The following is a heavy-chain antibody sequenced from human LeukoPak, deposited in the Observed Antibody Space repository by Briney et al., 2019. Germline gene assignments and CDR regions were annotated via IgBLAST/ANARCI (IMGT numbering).Heavy chain of an antibody. CDR2: INSDGSRT. Sequence: PGGSLRLSCAASGFTFSSYWMHWVRQAPGKGLEWVSRINSDGSRTSYADSVKGRFAVSRDNAKNTLYLQMNSLRAEDTAVYYCARDVTYSGTYHDVCDIWGQGTMVTVSS. CDR1: GFTFSSYW. CDR3: ARDVTYSGTYHDVCDI. D-gene: IGHD1-26*01. V-gene: IGHV3-74*01. J-gene: IGHJ3*02.